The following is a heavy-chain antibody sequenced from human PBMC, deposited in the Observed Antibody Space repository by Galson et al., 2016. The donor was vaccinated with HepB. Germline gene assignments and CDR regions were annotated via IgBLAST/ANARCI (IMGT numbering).Heavy chain of an antibody. CDR3: ARGEYTYGYFDS. CDR1: GGPIESDDYH. Sequence: TLSLTCTVSGGPIESDDYHWSWIRQPAGKGLEWLGRVFTSGSTNYSPSLKSRATISADTSKNQFSLKLRSVTAADTAVYFCARGEYTYGYFDSWGQGTLVTVSS. D-gene: IGHD5-18*01. CDR2: VFTSGST. J-gene: IGHJ4*02. V-gene: IGHV4-61*02.